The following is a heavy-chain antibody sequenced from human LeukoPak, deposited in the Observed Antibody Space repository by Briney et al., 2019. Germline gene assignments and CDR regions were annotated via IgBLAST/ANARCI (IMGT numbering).Heavy chain of an antibody. D-gene: IGHD6-19*01. Sequence: GESLKISCRGSGYSLTSHSIGWVRQMPGKGLEWMGIIYPGDSDTRYSPSFQGQVTISADKSISTAYLQWSSLKASDTAMYYCARLAVAGAFAFDPWGQGPLVTVSS. V-gene: IGHV5-51*01. CDR3: ARLAVAGAFAFDP. CDR2: IYPGDSDT. CDR1: GYSLTSHS. J-gene: IGHJ5*02.